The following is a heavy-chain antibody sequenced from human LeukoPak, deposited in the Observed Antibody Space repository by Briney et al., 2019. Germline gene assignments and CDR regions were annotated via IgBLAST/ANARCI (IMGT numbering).Heavy chain of an antibody. Sequence: GGSLRLSCAASGFTFSSYGMHWVRQAPGKGLEWGAVISYDVSNKYYADSVKGRFTISRDNSKNTLYLQMNSLRAEDTAVYYCEKDSGEGSSGGYYYYYGMDVWGQGTTVTVSS. CDR1: GFTFSSYG. CDR3: EKDSGEGSSGGYYYYYGMDV. D-gene: IGHD6-6*01. CDR2: ISYDVSNK. V-gene: IGHV3-30*18. J-gene: IGHJ6*01.